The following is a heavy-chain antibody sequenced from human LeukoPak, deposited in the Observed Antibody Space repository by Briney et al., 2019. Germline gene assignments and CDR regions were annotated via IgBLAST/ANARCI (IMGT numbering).Heavy chain of an antibody. CDR1: EFTFSSYW. Sequence: PGGSLRLSCAPSEFTFSSYWMSWVRQVPGKGLEWVASINEDGSDEYYVDPVKGRLTISRDNAKNTLYLQMSTLRPEDTAVYYCVKDSPAAAHWGQGTQVTVAS. V-gene: IGHV3-7*03. CDR3: VKDSPAAAH. CDR2: INEDGSDE. D-gene: IGHD6-25*01. J-gene: IGHJ4*02.